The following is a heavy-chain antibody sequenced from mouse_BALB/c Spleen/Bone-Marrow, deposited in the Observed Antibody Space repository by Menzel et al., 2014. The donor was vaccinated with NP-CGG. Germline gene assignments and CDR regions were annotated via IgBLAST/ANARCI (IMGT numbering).Heavy chain of an antibody. CDR3: TRSGGYYFDY. V-gene: IGHV1-69*02. Sequence: VQLVESGAELVRPGASVKLSCKASGYTFTSYWINWVKQRPGQGLEWIGNIYPSDSYTNYNQKFKDKATLTVDKSSSTACMQLSSPTSEDSAVYYCTRSGGYYFDYWGQGTTLTVSS. CDR2: IYPSDSYT. J-gene: IGHJ2*01. CDR1: GYTFTSYW.